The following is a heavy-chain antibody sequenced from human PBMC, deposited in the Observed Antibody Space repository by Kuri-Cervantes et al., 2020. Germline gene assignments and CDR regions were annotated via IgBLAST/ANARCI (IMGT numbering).Heavy chain of an antibody. V-gene: IGHV1-18*01. CDR2: ISAYNGNT. CDR3: AINYYGSGSYYSWFDP. Sequence: ASVKVSCKASGYTFDNYGISWVRQAPGQGLEWMGRISAYNGNTNYAQKFQGRVTMTTDTSTSTAYMELGSLRSDDTAVYYCAINYYGSGSYYSWFDPWGQGTLVTVSS. D-gene: IGHD3-10*01. CDR1: GYTFDNYG. J-gene: IGHJ5*02.